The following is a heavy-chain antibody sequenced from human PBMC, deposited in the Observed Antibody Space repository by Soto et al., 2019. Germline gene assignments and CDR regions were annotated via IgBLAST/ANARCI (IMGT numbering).Heavy chain of an antibody. V-gene: IGHV3-23*01. CDR2: ISGSGGST. Sequence: GGSLRLSCAASGFTFSSYAMSWVRQAPGEGLEWVSAISGSGGSTYYADSVKGRFTISRDNSKNTLYLQMNSLRAEDTAVYYCAKGAENNRSGSNHNDAFVSRGQGTMISVTS. CDR3: AKGAENNRSGSNHNDAFVS. CDR1: GFTFSSYA. D-gene: IGHD6-25*01. J-gene: IGHJ3*01.